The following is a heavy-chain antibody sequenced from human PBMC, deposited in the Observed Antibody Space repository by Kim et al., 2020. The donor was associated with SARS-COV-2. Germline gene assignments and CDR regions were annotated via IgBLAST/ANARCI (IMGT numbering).Heavy chain of an antibody. CDR1: GASINSGTYY. Sequence: SETLSLTCTVSGASINSGTYYWGWIRQPPGKGLEWIGNIFYSGTTYYNSSLKSRVTISVDTSKNQFSLKLSSVTAADTAVYFCARVPWHFYDTSGYSGNFEYWGPGTLVTVSS. CDR2: IFYSGTT. CDR3: ARVPWHFYDTSGYSGNFEY. D-gene: IGHD3-22*01. J-gene: IGHJ4*02. V-gene: IGHV4-39*01.